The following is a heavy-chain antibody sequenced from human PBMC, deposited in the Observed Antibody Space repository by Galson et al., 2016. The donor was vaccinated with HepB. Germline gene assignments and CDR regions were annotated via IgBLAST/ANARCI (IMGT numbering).Heavy chain of an antibody. CDR2: IYPGDSDT. Sequence: QSGAEVKKPGESLKISCKGSGYSFTSYWIGWVRQMPGKGLEWMGIIYPGDSDTRYSPSFQGQVTISADKSISTAYLQWSSLQASDTAMYYCARRSLPGGNSVEKYGMDVWGKGTTVTVSS. J-gene: IGHJ6*04. CDR3: ARRSLPGGNSVEKYGMDV. CDR1: GYSFTSYW. V-gene: IGHV5-51*01. D-gene: IGHD4-23*01.